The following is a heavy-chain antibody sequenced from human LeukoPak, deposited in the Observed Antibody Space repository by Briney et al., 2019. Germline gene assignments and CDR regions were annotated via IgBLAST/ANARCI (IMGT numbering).Heavy chain of an antibody. Sequence: SVKVSCKASGGTFSSYAISWVRQAPGQGLKWMGRIIPILGIANYAQKFQGRVTITADKSTSTAYMELSSLRSEDTAVYYCARGGEYSYYYGMDVRGQGTTVTVSS. CDR2: IIPILGIA. V-gene: IGHV1-69*04. CDR1: GGTFSSYA. D-gene: IGHD5-18*01. CDR3: ARGGEYSYYYGMDV. J-gene: IGHJ6*02.